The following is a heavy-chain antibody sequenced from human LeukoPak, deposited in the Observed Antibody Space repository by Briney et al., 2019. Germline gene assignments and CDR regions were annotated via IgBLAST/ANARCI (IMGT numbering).Heavy chain of an antibody. CDR1: GYTLTELS. CDR2: FDPEDGET. J-gene: IGHJ5*02. Sequence: ASVKVSCKVSGYTLTELSMHWVRQAPGKGLEWMGGFDPEDGETIYAQKFQGRVTMTRDTSTSTVYMELSSLRSEDTAVYYCARENIAAAGVDPWGQGTLVTVSS. CDR3: ARENIAAAGVDP. D-gene: IGHD6-13*01. V-gene: IGHV1-24*01.